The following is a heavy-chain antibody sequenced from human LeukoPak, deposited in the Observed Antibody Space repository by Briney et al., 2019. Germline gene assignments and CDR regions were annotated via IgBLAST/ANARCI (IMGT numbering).Heavy chain of an antibody. Sequence: SETLSLTCTVSGGSISSYYWSWIRQPPGKGLEWIGYIYYSGSTNYNPSLKSRVTMSVDTSKNQFSLKLSSVTAADTAVYYCAGGVTMDSSGYYYWGQGTLVTVSS. CDR1: GGSISSYY. D-gene: IGHD3-22*01. CDR3: AGGVTMDSSGYYY. V-gene: IGHV4-59*12. J-gene: IGHJ4*02. CDR2: IYYSGST.